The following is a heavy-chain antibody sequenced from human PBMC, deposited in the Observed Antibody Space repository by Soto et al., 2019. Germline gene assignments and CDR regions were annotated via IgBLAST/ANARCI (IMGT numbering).Heavy chain of an antibody. CDR3: ARAPQEGYYYYYGMDV. V-gene: IGHV4-30-4*01. CDR2: IYYSGST. Sequence: ASETLSLTCTVSGGSISSGDYYWSWIRQPPGKGLEWIGYIYYSGSTYYNPSLKSRVTISVDTSKNQFSLKLSSVTAADTAVYYCARAPQEGYYYYYGMDVWGQGTTVTVSS. J-gene: IGHJ6*02. CDR1: GGSISSGDYY.